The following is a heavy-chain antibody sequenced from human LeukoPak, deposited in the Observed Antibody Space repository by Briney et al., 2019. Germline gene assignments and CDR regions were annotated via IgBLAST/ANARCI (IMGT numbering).Heavy chain of an antibody. CDR3: ARRVLYYDSSGYPSYAFDI. J-gene: IGHJ3*02. D-gene: IGHD3-22*01. V-gene: IGHV4-31*03. Sequence: PSETLSLTCTVSGGSISSGGYYWSWIRQHPGKGLEWIGYIYYSGSTYYNPSLKSRVTISVDTSKNQFSLKLSSVTAADTAVYYCARRVLYYDSSGYPSYAFDIWGQGTMVTVSS. CDR2: IYYSGST. CDR1: GGSISSGGYY.